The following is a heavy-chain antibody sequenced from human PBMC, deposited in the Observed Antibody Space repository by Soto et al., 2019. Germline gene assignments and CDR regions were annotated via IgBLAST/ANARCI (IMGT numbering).Heavy chain of an antibody. Sequence: QVQLQQWGAGLLKPSETLSLTCAVFGGSVNSGNYYWSWIRQPPGKELEWIGEMSHSGGTHLYPSFKSRVTTSVDTSKNQSSPPVSAVTAAYTALYYCARVERGTATTVVDAFDIWGPGTMVTVSS. CDR1: GGSVNSGNYY. CDR2: MSHSGGT. V-gene: IGHV4-34*01. J-gene: IGHJ3*02. D-gene: IGHD1-1*01. CDR3: ARVERGTATTVVDAFDI.